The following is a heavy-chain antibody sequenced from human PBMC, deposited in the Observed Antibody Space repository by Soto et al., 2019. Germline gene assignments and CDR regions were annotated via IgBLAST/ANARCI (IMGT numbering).Heavy chain of an antibody. Sequence: PSETLSLTCTVSGGSISNDNYYWSWIRQSPGKGLEWIVYIYYSGSTYYNPSLKSRLTISVDPSKNQFSLKLSSVTAADTAVYYCARTASHTPFYDASADFDRWGQGTLVTVSS. J-gene: IGHJ5*02. CDR1: GGSISNDNYY. D-gene: IGHD3-22*01. V-gene: IGHV4-30-4*01. CDR2: IYYSGST. CDR3: ARTASHTPFYDASADFDR.